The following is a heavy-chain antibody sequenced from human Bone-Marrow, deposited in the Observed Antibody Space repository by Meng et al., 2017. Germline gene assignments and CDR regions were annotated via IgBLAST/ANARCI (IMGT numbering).Heavy chain of an antibody. CDR1: GCTFSSYS. J-gene: IGHJ3*02. D-gene: IGHD3-22*01. CDR3: ARGGYDSSDNDAFDI. Sequence: SVKVSCKASGCTFSSYSISWVRQAPGQGLEWMGGIIPIFGTANYAQKFQGRVTITTDESTSTAYMELSSLRSEDMAVYYCARGGYDSSDNDAFDIWGQGTMVTVSS. V-gene: IGHV1-69*05. CDR2: IIPIFGTA.